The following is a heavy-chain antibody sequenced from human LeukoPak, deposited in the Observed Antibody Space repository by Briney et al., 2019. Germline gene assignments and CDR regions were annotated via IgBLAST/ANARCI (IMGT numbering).Heavy chain of an antibody. V-gene: IGHV4-59*01. D-gene: IGHD3-22*01. CDR3: AREDYYDSSGYYYESAPLDY. CDR2: IHYTGST. J-gene: IGHJ4*02. Sequence: SETLSLTCTVSGGSISSYYWSWIRQPPGKGLEWIGYIHYTGSTSYNPSLKSRVTMSVHTSKNQLSLKLSSVTAADTAVYYCAREDYYDSSGYYYESAPLDYWGQGTLVTVSS. CDR1: GGSISSYY.